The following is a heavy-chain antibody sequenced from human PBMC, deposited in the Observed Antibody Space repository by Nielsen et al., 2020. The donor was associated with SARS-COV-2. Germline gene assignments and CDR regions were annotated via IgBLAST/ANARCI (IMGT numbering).Heavy chain of an antibody. D-gene: IGHD3-22*01. CDR2: INPSGGST. Sequence: WVRQAPGQGLEWMGIINPSGGSTSYAQKFQGRVTMTRDTSTSTVYMELSSLRSEDTAVYYCARKADYYDSSGYYYFDYWGQGTLVTVSS. J-gene: IGHJ4*02. V-gene: IGHV1-46*01. CDR3: ARKADYYDSSGYYYFDY.